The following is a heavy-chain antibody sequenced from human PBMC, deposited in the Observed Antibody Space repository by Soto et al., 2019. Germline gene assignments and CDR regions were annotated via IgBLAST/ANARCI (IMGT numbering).Heavy chain of an antibody. CDR1: GGSVSSESHY. V-gene: IGHV4-61*01. CDR3: ARDQYDFRSGSYYYAMEV. CDR2: IYYTGST. J-gene: IGHJ6*02. Sequence: SETLSLTCTVSGGSVSSESHYWSWIRQTPGKGLEWIGYIYYTGSTNYNPSLKGRVTMSVDTSRDQVSLRLRSVTRADTAVCYCARDQYDFRSGSYYYAMEVWGQGTKVTVSS. D-gene: IGHD3-3*01.